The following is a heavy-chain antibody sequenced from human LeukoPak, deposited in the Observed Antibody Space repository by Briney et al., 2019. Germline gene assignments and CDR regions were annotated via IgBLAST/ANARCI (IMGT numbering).Heavy chain of an antibody. CDR3: ARVSSRAFDV. CDR1: GDSASSYDAT. Sequence: SQPLSLTCAISGDSASSYDATWNWIRQSPSRGLEWLGRTYYRSKWGNDYAVSVKSRITINPDTSKNQFSLHLNSVTPEDTAVYYCARVSSRAFDVWGQGTVVTVSP. J-gene: IGHJ3*01. D-gene: IGHD6-6*01. V-gene: IGHV6-1*01. CDR2: TYYRSKWGN.